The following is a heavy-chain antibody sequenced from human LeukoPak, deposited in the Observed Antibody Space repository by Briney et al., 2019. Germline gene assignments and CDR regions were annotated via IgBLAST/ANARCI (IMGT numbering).Heavy chain of an antibody. Sequence: GGSLRLSCAASGFSFSSYWISWVRQAPGKGLEWEANIKQDGSDNYYVDSVKGRFTISRDDAKNSLYLQMNSLRAEDTAVYYCARLLWFGESLAGYFQHWGQGTLVTVSS. J-gene: IGHJ1*01. CDR1: GFSFSSYW. CDR3: ARLLWFGESLAGYFQH. CDR2: IKQDGSDN. V-gene: IGHV3-7*01. D-gene: IGHD3-10*01.